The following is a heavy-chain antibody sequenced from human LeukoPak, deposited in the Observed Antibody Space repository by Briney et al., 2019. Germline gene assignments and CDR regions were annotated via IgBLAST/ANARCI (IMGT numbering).Heavy chain of an antibody. Sequence: SETLSLTCVVSGGSVSGYYWGWIRQPPGGGLEWIGYVYYSGSTNYNPSFKSRITISVDTSRNQFSLQLSCVTAADTAVYYCARIHRYCSGGACYVLDNWGQGTLVAVSS. V-gene: IGHV4-59*02. J-gene: IGHJ4*02. CDR1: GGSVSGYY. CDR2: VYYSGST. D-gene: IGHD2-15*01. CDR3: ARIHRYCSGGACYVLDN.